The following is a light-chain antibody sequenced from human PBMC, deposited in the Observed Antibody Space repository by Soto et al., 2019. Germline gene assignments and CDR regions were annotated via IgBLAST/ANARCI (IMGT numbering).Light chain of an antibody. V-gene: IGKV1-5*03. CDR2: KAS. Sequence: DIQMTQSPSTLSASVGDRVTITCRASQSVSIWLAWYQQKPGKAPNLLIYKASTLETGVPSRFTGSGSGTEFTLTISSLQPDDFETYYCQQYNTFSTFGQGTKVEMK. CDR3: QQYNTFST. J-gene: IGKJ1*01. CDR1: QSVSIW.